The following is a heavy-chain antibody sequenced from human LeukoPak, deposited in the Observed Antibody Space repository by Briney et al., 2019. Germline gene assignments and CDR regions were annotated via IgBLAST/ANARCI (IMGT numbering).Heavy chain of an antibody. CDR3: ARGITGTKWFDP. Sequence: SETLSLTCTVSGVSISFYYWSWIRQPPGKGLEWIGYIYYSGSPNYNPSLKSRVTISVDTSKNQFSPKLSSVTAADTAVYYCARGITGTKWFDPWGQGTLVTVSP. CDR2: IYYSGSP. D-gene: IGHD1-7*01. J-gene: IGHJ5*02. V-gene: IGHV4-59*01. CDR1: GVSISFYY.